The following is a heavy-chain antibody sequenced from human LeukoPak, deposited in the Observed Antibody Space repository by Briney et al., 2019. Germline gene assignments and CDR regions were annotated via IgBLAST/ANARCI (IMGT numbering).Heavy chain of an antibody. V-gene: IGHV1-2*02. D-gene: IGHD3-16*01. CDR1: GYKFTDDY. CDR3: APTAEAYTSWWKV. Sequence: ASVKVSCKASGYKFTDDYMHWVRQAPGQGLEFMGWINPDSGFTNYAQKFKGRITMTRDTSISTAYLEVRSLTSDDTAVYYCAPTAEAYTSWWKVWGQGTLVTVSS. J-gene: IGHJ4*02. CDR2: INPDSGFT.